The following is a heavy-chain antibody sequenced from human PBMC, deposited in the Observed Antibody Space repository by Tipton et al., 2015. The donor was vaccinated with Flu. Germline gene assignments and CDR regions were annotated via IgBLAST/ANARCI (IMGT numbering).Heavy chain of an antibody. CDR1: LFSFNDYA. J-gene: IGHJ4*02. CDR2: ISNDGTTK. Sequence: RSLRLSCAGSLFSFNDYAMFWVRQAPGKGLEWVAVISNDGTTKDYPVSLKGRFTISRDNSRNTVYLQMNSLGVEDTAVYYCARPALYGGFDYWGQGALVTVSS. D-gene: IGHD4-23*01. V-gene: IGHV3-30*04. CDR3: ARPALYGGFDY.